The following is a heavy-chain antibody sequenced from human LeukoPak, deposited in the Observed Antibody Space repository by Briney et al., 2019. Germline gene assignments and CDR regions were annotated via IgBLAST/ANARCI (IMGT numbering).Heavy chain of an antibody. CDR2: INSQGSST. J-gene: IGHJ5*02. V-gene: IGHV3-74*01. CDR3: ARDLGQYYDTSDNWFDP. D-gene: IGHD3-22*01. Sequence: GGSLRLSCAASGFTLSSYWMHWVRQAPGKGLVWVSRINSQGSSTSYADSVKGRFTISRDNAKNTLNLQMNSLRAEDTAVYYCARDLGQYYDTSDNWFDPWGQGTLVTVSS. CDR1: GFTLSSYW.